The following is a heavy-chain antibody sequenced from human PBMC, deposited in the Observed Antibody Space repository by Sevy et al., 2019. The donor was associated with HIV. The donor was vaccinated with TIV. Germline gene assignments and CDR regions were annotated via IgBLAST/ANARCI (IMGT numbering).Heavy chain of an antibody. D-gene: IGHD2-2*02. CDR2: ISGSGGST. Sequence: GGSLRLSCAASGFIFSSYAMSWVRQAPGKGLEWVSGISGSGGSTYDADSVKGRFTSSRDNSKNTLYLQMNSLRAEDTAVYDCAKVGYCSSTSCYTIYYGMDVWGQGTTVTVSS. CDR1: GFIFSSYA. CDR3: AKVGYCSSTSCYTIYYGMDV. J-gene: IGHJ6*02. V-gene: IGHV3-23*01.